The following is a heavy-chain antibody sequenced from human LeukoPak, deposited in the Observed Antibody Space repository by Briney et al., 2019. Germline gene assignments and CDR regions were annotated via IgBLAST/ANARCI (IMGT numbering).Heavy chain of an antibody. Sequence: SETLSLTCTVSGGSISSYYWSWIRQPPGKGLEWIGYINYSGSTNYNPSLKSRVTISVDTSKNQFSLKLNSVTGADTAVYYCAREAYGSLRGKRYYFDYWGQGTLVTVSS. J-gene: IGHJ4*02. V-gene: IGHV4-59*01. CDR1: GGSISSYY. CDR2: INYSGST. CDR3: AREAYGSLRGKRYYFDY. D-gene: IGHD6-13*01.